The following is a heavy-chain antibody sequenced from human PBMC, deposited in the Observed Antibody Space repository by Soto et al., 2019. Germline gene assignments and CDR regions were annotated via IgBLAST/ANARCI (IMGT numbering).Heavy chain of an antibody. D-gene: IGHD6-13*01. CDR3: ARQAGYSSRGRFDY. CDR1: GYTFTSYA. CDR2: INAGNGNT. Sequence: QVQLVQSGAEVKKPGASVKVSCKASGYTFTSYAMHWVRQAPGQRLEWMGWINAGNGNTKYSQKFKGRVTITRDTSASTAYMELSSLRSEDTAVYYCARQAGYSSRGRFDYWGQGTLVTVSS. V-gene: IGHV1-3*01. J-gene: IGHJ4*02.